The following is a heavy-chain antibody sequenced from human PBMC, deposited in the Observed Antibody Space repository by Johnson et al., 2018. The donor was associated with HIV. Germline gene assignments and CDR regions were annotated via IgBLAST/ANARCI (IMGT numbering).Heavy chain of an antibody. V-gene: IGHV3-49*03. D-gene: IGHD3-22*01. CDR3: TRDLSDYYDSSGYYYGMGAFDF. J-gene: IGHJ3*01. CDR1: GFTFGDYA. CDR2: IRSKAYGGTT. Sequence: VQLVESGGGLVQPGRSLRLSCTASGFTFGDYAMSWFRQAPGKGLEWVGFIRSKAYGGTTEYAASVKGRFTISRDDSKSIAYLQMNSLKTEDTAVYYCTRDLSDYYDSSGYYYGMGAFDFWGQGTMVNVSS.